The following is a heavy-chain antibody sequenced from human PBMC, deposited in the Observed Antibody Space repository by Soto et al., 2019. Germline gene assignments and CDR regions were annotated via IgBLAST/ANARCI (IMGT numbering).Heavy chain of an antibody. CDR1: GFTFSSYV. J-gene: IGHJ4*02. CDR3: ARERGDPVDINLPRPATFDY. Sequence: GGSLRLSCAASGFTFSSYVMYWVRQAPGKGLEWVARISFDGANTYYADSVKGRFTISRDNSGNSRYLQMNSLRGEDTAIYYCARERGDPVDINLPRPATFDYWGEGTQVTVSS. D-gene: IGHD5-12*01. CDR2: ISFDGANT. V-gene: IGHV3-30-3*01.